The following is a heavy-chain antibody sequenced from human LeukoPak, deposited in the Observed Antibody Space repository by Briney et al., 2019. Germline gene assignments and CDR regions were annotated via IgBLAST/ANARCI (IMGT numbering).Heavy chain of an antibody. CDR2: ISYDGGIV. D-gene: IGHD5-18*01. Sequence: GGSLGLSCSASGSTFSSYAMHWVRQAPGKGLEWVALISYDGGIVYYADSVKGRFTISRDSSKNTLYLHMNSLRTEDTAVYYCARDPAGYTYGYWGYFDYWGQGILVTVSS. V-gene: IGHV3-30-3*01. CDR1: GSTFSSYA. J-gene: IGHJ4*02. CDR3: ARDPAGYTYGYWGYFDY.